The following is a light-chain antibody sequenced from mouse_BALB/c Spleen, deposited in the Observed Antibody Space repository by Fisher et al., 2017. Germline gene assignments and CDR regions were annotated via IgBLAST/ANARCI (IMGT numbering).Light chain of an antibody. CDR2: DTS. J-gene: IGKJ2*01. Sequence: IVLTQSTAIMSASPGEKVTMTCSASSSVSYMYWYQQKPGSSPRLLIYDTSNLASGVPARFSGSGSGTFYSLTISSVEAEDAADYYCHQWSSYPYTFGGGTKLEIK. CDR1: SSVSY. CDR3: HQWSSYPYT. V-gene: IGKV4-55*01.